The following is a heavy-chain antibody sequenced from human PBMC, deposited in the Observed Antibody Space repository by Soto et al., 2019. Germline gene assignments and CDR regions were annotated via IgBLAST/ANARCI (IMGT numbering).Heavy chain of an antibody. J-gene: IGHJ4*02. CDR1: GFTFSTYA. CDR3: AKDRNYPRDQFHY. Sequence: LRLSCAASGFTFSTYALSWVRQAPGKGLEWVSAISANGQGIYYADSVRGRFTISRDNSKNTIFLHMDSPRAEDTAVYYCAKDRNYPRDQFHYWGQGTLVTVSS. V-gene: IGHV3-23*01. D-gene: IGHD1-7*01. CDR2: ISANGQGI.